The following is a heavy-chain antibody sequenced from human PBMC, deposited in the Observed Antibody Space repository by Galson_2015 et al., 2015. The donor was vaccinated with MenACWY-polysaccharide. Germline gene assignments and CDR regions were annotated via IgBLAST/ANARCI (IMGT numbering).Heavy chain of an antibody. CDR3: AREASSGGAVFEI. CDR2: ITTASGST. CDR1: GYTFIRNA. Sequence: SVKVSCKATGYTFIRNAMHWVRQAPGQALEWMGWITTASGSTRYSQNFQGRVTITRDTSASTAYMELSSLGSEDTAVYYCAREASSGGAVFEIWGQGTMVTVSS. V-gene: IGHV1-3*04. J-gene: IGHJ3*02. D-gene: IGHD6-19*01.